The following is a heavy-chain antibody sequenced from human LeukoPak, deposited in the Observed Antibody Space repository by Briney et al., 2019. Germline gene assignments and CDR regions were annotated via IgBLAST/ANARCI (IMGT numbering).Heavy chain of an antibody. D-gene: IGHD3-9*01. CDR3: ARGLRLTGDRAFDY. J-gene: IGHJ4*02. V-gene: IGHV1-69*06. CDR1: GGTFSSYG. CDR2: IIPIFDTA. Sequence: EASVKVSCKASGGTFSSYGISWVRQAPGQGLEWMGGIIPIFDTANYAQKFQGRVTITADKSTSTAYMELSSLRSEDTAVYYCARGLRLTGDRAFDYWGQGTLVTVSS.